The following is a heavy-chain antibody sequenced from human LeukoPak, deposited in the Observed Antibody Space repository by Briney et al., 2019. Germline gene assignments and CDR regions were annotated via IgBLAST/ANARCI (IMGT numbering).Heavy chain of an antibody. CDR2: ISAYNGNT. V-gene: IGHV1-18*04. D-gene: IGHD3-9*01. Sequence: ASVKVSCKASGYTFTSYGISWVRQAPGQGLEWMGWISAYNGNTNYAQKLQGRVTMTTDTSTSTAYMELRSLRSDDTAVYYCARALNYDILNGYSNWFDPWGQGTLVTVSS. CDR3: ARALNYDILNGYSNWFDP. J-gene: IGHJ5*02. CDR1: GYTFTSYG.